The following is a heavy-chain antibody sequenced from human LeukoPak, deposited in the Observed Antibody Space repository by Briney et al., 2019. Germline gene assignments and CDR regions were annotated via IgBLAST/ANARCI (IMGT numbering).Heavy chain of an antibody. CDR3: ARDRIQLWSQYYFDY. CDR1: GGSISSYY. Sequence: SETLSLTCTVSGGSISSYYWSWIRQPAGKGLEWIGRIYTSGSTNYNPSLKSRVTMSVDTSKNQFSLKLSSVTAADTAVYYCARDRIQLWSQYYFDYWGQGTLVTVSS. V-gene: IGHV4-4*07. J-gene: IGHJ4*02. CDR2: IYTSGST. D-gene: IGHD5-18*01.